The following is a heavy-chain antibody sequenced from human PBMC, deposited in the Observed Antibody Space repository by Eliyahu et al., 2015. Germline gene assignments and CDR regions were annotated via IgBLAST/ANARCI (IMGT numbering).Heavy chain of an antibody. Sequence: QLQLQESGPGLVKPSETLSLTCTVSGXSISSTTYYWGWXRQPPGKGLEWIGSIYYSGSAYYNPSLKSRVTISVDTSKNQFSLNLSSVTAADTAVYYCTRHNSIAAAGIDIWGQGTMVTVSS. J-gene: IGHJ3*02. CDR2: IYYSGSA. V-gene: IGHV4-39*01. CDR1: GXSISSTTYY. CDR3: TRHNSIAAAGIDI. D-gene: IGHD6-13*01.